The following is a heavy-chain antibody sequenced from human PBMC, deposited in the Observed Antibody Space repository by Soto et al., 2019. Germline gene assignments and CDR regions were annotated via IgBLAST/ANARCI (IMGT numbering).Heavy chain of an antibody. V-gene: IGHV1-46*01. CDR3: ARGPSCGGDCYLFDY. D-gene: IGHD2-21*02. CDR2: INPGGGRT. CDR1: GYTFTSYY. J-gene: IGHJ4*02. Sequence: ASVKVTCKASGYTFTSYYIHWVRQAPGQGLEWVAMINPGGGRTKNAQMFQGRVTLTRDTSAGTGDMELSSLTSDDTAVYYCARGPSCGGDCYLFDYWGQGSLVTVSS.